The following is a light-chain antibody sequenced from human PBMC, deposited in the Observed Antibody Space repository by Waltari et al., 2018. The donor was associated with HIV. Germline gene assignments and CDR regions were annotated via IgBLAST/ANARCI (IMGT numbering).Light chain of an antibody. CDR2: KAS. J-gene: IGKJ4*01. Sequence: DIQMTQSPSTLSASVGDRVTITCRASQSISSWLAWYQQKPGKAPKLLIYKASSLESGFPSRFSGSVSGTEFTLTISSLQPDDFATYYCRQHNSYPRTFGGGTKVEIK. V-gene: IGKV1-5*03. CDR3: RQHNSYPRT. CDR1: QSISSW.